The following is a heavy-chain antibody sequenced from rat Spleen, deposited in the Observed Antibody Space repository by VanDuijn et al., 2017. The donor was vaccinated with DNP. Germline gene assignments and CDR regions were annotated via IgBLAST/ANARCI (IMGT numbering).Heavy chain of an antibody. CDR3: ATGGSPYYFDY. V-gene: IGHV5-19*01. D-gene: IGHD5-1*01. J-gene: IGHJ2*01. Sequence: EVQLVESGGGLVQPGRSLKLSCAASGFTFTYYGMAWVRQAPKKGLEWVASITTSGGSTYYRDSVKGRFTISRDNTKSTLYLQINSLRSEDMATYYCATGGSPYYFDYWGQGVMVTVSS. CDR1: GFTFTYYG. CDR2: ITTSGGST.